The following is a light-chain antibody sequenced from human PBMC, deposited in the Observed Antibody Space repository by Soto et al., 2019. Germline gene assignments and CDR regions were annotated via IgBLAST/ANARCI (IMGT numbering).Light chain of an antibody. CDR1: QSVSSN. Sequence: EIVLTQSPATLSLSPGERATLSCRASQSVSSNLAWYQQKPGQAPRLLISGASSRATGIPDRFSGSGSGTDFALTISRLEPEDFAVFYCHHYGTSPPTFGQGTKVDIK. CDR2: GAS. CDR3: HHYGTSPPT. J-gene: IGKJ1*01. V-gene: IGKV3-20*01.